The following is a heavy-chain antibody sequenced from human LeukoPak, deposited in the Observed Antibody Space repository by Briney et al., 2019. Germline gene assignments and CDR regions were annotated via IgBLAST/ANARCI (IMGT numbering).Heavy chain of an antibody. CDR1: GSSISSSYG. CDR3: ARVNTVMATFDY. J-gene: IGHJ4*02. CDR2: ISHSGST. V-gene: IGHV4-38-2*02. D-gene: IGHD5-24*01. Sequence: SETLSLTCTVSGSSISSSYGAWIRQPPGKGLEWIATISHSGSTYYNPSLKSRVTISADTSQNQHSLRLNSVTVADTAVYYCARVNTVMATFDYWGQGTPVTVSS.